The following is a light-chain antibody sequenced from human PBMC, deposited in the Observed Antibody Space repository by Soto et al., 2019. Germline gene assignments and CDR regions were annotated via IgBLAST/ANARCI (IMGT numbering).Light chain of an antibody. CDR1: QSLLHSNGFNY. J-gene: IGKJ1*01. CDR2: LGS. Sequence: DIVLTQSPLSLAVTPGEPASISCRSSQSLLHSNGFNYLDWYLQKPGQSPQLLVYLGSRLASGVPGRFSGSGSGTAFTLKISGVEAEDVGVYYCMQSLHNTRTFGQGTKVEIK. CDR3: MQSLHNTRT. V-gene: IGKV2-28*01.